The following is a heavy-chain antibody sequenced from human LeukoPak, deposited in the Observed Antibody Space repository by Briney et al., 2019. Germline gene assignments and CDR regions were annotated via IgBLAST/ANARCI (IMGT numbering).Heavy chain of an antibody. V-gene: IGHV4-34*01. J-gene: IGHJ1*01. CDR3: AKVDDPNLEWLFLGWNFQH. Sequence: SETLSLTCTVSGGSISSYYWSWIRQPPGKGLEWIGEINHSGSTNYNPSLKSRVTISVDTSKNQFSLKLSSVTAADTAVYYCAKVDDPNLEWLFLGWNFQHWGQGTLVTVSS. CDR2: INHSGST. CDR1: GGSISSYY. D-gene: IGHD3-3*01.